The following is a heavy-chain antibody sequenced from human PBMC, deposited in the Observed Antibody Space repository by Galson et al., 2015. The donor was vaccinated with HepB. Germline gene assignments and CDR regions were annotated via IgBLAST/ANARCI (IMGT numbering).Heavy chain of an antibody. CDR2: IRSKAYGGTT. J-gene: IGHJ1*01. CDR1: GFTFGDYA. CDR3: TREPDWSAEYFQH. Sequence: SLRLSCAASGFTFGDYAMSWVRQAPGKGLEWVGFIRSKAYGGTTEYAASVKGRFTISRDDSKSIAYLQMNSLKTEDTAVYYCTREPDWSAEYFQHWGQGTLVTVSS. D-gene: IGHD3-3*01. V-gene: IGHV3-49*04.